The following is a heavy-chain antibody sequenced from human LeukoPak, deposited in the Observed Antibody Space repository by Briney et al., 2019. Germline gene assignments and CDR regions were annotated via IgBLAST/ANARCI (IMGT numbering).Heavy chain of an antibody. D-gene: IGHD1/OR15-1a*01. CDR1: GGSITSGDFY. CDR2: IYTTGTT. Sequence: SETLSLTCTVSGGSITSGDFYWSWIRRPAGKPLEWIGRIYTTGTTEYNPSLKSRVTISIDTSKNQFSLKLNSLTATDAAIYFCARDQKGRNWHKGGLDPWGQGTLVTVSS. J-gene: IGHJ5*02. CDR3: ARDQKGRNWHKGGLDP. V-gene: IGHV4-61*02.